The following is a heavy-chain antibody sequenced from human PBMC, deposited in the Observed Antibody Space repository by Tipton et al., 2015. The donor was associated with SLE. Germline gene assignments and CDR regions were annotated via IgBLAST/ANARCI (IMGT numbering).Heavy chain of an antibody. D-gene: IGHD1-14*01. CDR2: IYYSGST. CDR1: GGSISSYY. V-gene: IGHV4-59*12. J-gene: IGHJ2*01. CDR3: ARGPRSWYFDL. Sequence: TLSLTCTVSGGSISSYYWSWIRQPPGKGLEWIGYIYYSGSTDYNPSLKSRVTISVDTSKNQFSLKLSSVTAADTAVYYCARGPRSWYFDLWGRGTLVTVSS.